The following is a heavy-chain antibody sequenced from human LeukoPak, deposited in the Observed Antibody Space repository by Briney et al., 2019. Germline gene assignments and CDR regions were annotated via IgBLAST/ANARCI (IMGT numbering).Heavy chain of an antibody. CDR3: ARDGVVDYYYMDV. CDR2: IYTSGST. D-gene: IGHD3-3*01. V-gene: IGHV4-61*02. Sequence: SETLSLTCTVSGGSISSSRSSWSWIWKPAGKGLEWIGRIYTSGSTNYNPSLKSRVTISVDTSKNQFSLKLSSVTAADTAVYYCARDGVVDYYYMDVWGKGTTVTVSS. CDR1: GGSISSSRSS. J-gene: IGHJ6*03.